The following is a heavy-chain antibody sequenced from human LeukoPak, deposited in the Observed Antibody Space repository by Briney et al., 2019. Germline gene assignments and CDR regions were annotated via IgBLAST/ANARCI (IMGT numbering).Heavy chain of an antibody. CDR2: ISGSGGST. Sequence: PGGSLRLSCAASGFTFSSYAMSWVRQAPGKGLEWVSAISGSGGSTYYADSVKGRFTISRDNSKNTLYLQMNSLRAEDTAVYYCAKIIRSYCSGGSCFYYGMDVWGQGTTVTVSS. CDR1: GFTFSSYA. D-gene: IGHD2-15*01. V-gene: IGHV3-23*01. CDR3: AKIIRSYCSGGSCFYYGMDV. J-gene: IGHJ6*02.